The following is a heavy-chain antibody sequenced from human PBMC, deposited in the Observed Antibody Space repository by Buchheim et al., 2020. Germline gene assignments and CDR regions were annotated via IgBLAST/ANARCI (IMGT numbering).Heavy chain of an antibody. V-gene: IGHV3-30*18. D-gene: IGHD2-2*01. CDR2: ISYDGSNK. Sequence: QVQLVESGGGVVQPGRSLRLSCAASGFTFSSYGMHWVRQAPGKGLEWVAVISYDGSNKYYADSVKGRFTISRDNSKNTLYLQMNSLRAEDTAVYYCAKEFGDIVVVPAALGPYYYYMDVWGKGTT. CDR3: AKEFGDIVVVPAALGPYYYYMDV. J-gene: IGHJ6*03. CDR1: GFTFSSYG.